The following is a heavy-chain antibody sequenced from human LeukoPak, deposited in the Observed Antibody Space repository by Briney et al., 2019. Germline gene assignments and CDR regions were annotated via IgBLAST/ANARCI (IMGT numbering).Heavy chain of an antibody. CDR2: ILDSGYST. J-gene: IGHJ6*03. CDR1: GFTFSSYA. V-gene: IGHV3-23*01. Sequence: PAGGSLRLSCAASGFTFSSYAMSWVRQAPGKGLEWVSGILDSGYSTYYANSVKGRFTISRDNSNNTLYLQMNSLRAEDTAVYYCAKLGGHPLHNYYVGVWGKGTTVAVSS. D-gene: IGHD3-16*01. CDR3: AKLGGHPLHNYYVGV.